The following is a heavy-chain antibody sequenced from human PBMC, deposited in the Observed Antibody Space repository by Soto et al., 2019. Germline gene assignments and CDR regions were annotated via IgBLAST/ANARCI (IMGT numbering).Heavy chain of an antibody. D-gene: IGHD6-13*01. CDR2: INPSGST. CDR3: ARGNAGYSSSWFQH. J-gene: IGHJ1*01. V-gene: IGHV4-34*01. CDR1: GGSFSGYY. Sequence: QVQLQQWGTGLLKPSETLSLTCAVYGGSFSGYYWSWIRQPPGKGLEWIGEINPSGSTNYTPSLKSRVTISVDTSKNQFSLKLSSVTAADTAVYYCARGNAGYSSSWFQHWGQGTLVTVSS.